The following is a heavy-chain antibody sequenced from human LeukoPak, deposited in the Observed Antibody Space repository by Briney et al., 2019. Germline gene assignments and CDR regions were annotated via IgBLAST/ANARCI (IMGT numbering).Heavy chain of an antibody. CDR3: VRDMEPLRYFDT. CDR2: ISKNTVDT. V-gene: IGHV3-23*01. Sequence: GGSLGLSCTGSGFIFSRYAVSWVRQAPGKGLEWVSAISKNTVDTYYADSVKGRLTISRDSSKNTVYLQMNSLRAEDTAVYYCVRDMEPLRYFDTWGQGTLVTVSS. CDR1: GFIFSRYA. J-gene: IGHJ4*02. D-gene: IGHD3-9*01.